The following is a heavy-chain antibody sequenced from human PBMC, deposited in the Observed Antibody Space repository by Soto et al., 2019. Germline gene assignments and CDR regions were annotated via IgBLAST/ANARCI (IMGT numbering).Heavy chain of an antibody. J-gene: IGHJ3*02. CDR2: INPSGGST. D-gene: IGHD3-16*02. CDR3: ARDPGYDYIWGSYRDDAFDI. CDR1: GYTFTSYY. Sequence: ASVKVSCKASGYTFTSYYMHWVRQAPGQGPEWMGIINPSGGSTSYAQKFQGRVTMTRDTSTSTVYMELSSLRSEDTAVYYCARDPGYDYIWGSYRDDAFDIWGQGTMVTVSS. V-gene: IGHV1-46*03.